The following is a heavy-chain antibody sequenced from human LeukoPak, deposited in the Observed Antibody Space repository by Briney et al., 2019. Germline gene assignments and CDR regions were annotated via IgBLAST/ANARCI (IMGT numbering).Heavy chain of an antibody. V-gene: IGHV4-4*07. Sequence: SETLSLTCTVSGGSISSYYWSWIRQPAGKGLEWIGRIYTSGSTNYNPSLKSRVTISVDTSKNQFSLKLSSVTAADTAVYYCARGEDTAMARRGFDYWGQGTLVTVSS. CDR2: IYTSGST. J-gene: IGHJ4*02. CDR1: GGSISSYY. D-gene: IGHD5-18*01. CDR3: ARGEDTAMARRGFDY.